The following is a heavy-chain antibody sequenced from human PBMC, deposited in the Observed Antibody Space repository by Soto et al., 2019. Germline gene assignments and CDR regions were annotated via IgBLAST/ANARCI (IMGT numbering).Heavy chain of an antibody. Sequence: GASVMVSFKASGYTFTSYDINWVRQATGQGLEWMGWMNPNSGNTGYAQKFQGRVTMTRNTSISTAYMGLSSLRSEDTAVYYCAIYSSSYWYFDLWGQEVWSPSPQ. CDR3: AIYSSSYWYFDL. J-gene: IGHJ2*01. CDR1: GYTFTSYD. V-gene: IGHV1-8*01. D-gene: IGHD6-6*01. CDR2: MNPNSGNT.